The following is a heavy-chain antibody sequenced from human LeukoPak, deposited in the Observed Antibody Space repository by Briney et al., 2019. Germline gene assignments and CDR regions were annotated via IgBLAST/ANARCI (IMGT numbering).Heavy chain of an antibody. CDR2: INPSGGST. V-gene: IGHV1-46*01. CDR3: ARALWGSYRYTSDY. Sequence: ASVTDSYKGSGYTFTSYYIHWVRQAPGQGLEWMGIINPSGGSTGYAQKFQDRVTMSRDTSTSTVYMELSGLRSEDTAVYYCARALWGSYRYTSDYWGQGTLVTVSS. D-gene: IGHD3-16*02. CDR1: GYTFTSYY. J-gene: IGHJ4*02.